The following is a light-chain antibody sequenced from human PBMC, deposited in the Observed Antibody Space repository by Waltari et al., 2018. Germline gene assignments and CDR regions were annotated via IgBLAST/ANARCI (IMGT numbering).Light chain of an antibody. Sequence: EIVLAQSPATLSLSPGERAPLSCRASQSISSYLAWYQQKPGQAPSLLIYDASHRATGIPARFSGSGAGTDFTLTISSLEPEDFAVYYCQQRSKWPPTFGQGTRLEIK. CDR2: DAS. CDR1: QSISSY. V-gene: IGKV3-11*01. J-gene: IGKJ5*01. CDR3: QQRSKWPPT.